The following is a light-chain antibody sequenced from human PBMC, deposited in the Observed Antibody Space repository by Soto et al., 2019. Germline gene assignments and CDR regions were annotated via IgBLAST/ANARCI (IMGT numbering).Light chain of an antibody. CDR3: QTWGTGRGV. V-gene: IGLV4-69*01. Sequence: QPVLTQSPSASASLGDSVKLTCTLSSWHSTYAIAWHQQQPDKGPRYLMIVNSDGSHYKGDGIPDRFSDSSSGAEVYLTISSLQSEDEADYYCQTWGTGRGVFGGGTKLTVL. J-gene: IGLJ3*02. CDR1: SWHSTYA. CDR2: VNSDGSH.